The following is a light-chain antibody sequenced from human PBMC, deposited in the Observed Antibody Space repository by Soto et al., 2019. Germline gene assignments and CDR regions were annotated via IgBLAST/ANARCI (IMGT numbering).Light chain of an antibody. Sequence: DIQMTQSPSSLSASVGDRVTITCRASQSISSYLNWYQQKPGKAPKLLIYAASSFQSGDPSRFSGNGSGTDFTLTISSLQPEDFATNYCQQSYNTPYTFGQGTKLEIK. V-gene: IGKV1-39*01. J-gene: IGKJ2*01. CDR2: AAS. CDR1: QSISSY. CDR3: QQSYNTPYT.